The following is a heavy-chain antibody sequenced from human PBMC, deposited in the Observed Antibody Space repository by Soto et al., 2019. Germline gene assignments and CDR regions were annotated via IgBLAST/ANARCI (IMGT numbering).Heavy chain of an antibody. Sequence: GGSLRLSCAASGFTFSSFSMDWVRHAPGQGLEWVSSISSRGTYVYYADSVKGRFTVSKDNANNVSFLQMNSLRAEDTAVYYCARQVPYSSHRMDVWGQGTTVTVSS. J-gene: IGHJ6*02. D-gene: IGHD3-22*01. CDR1: GFTFSSFS. CDR2: ISSRGTYV. CDR3: ARQVPYSSHRMDV. V-gene: IGHV3-21*06.